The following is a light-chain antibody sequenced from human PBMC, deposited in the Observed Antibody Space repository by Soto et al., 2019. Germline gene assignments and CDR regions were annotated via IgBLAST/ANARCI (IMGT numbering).Light chain of an antibody. CDR1: QGISNY. CDR2: AAS. CDR3: QKYNSAIT. Sequence: DIQMTQSPSSLSASVGDRVTITCRASQGISNYLAWYQQKPGKVPKLLIYAASTLQSGVPSRFSGSGSGTAFTLTISSLQPEDVATYYCQKYNSAITFGQGTRLEIK. J-gene: IGKJ5*01. V-gene: IGKV1-27*01.